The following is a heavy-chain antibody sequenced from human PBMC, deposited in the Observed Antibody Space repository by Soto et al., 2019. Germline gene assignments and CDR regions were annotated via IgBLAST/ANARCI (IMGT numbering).Heavy chain of an antibody. CDR1: GGTFSSYA. Sequence: GASVKVSCKASGGTFSSYAISWVRQAPGQGLEWVGGIIPIFGTANYAQKFQGRVTITADKSTSTAYMELSSLRSEDTAVYYCARASTYYDFWSGYYSQKNYYYYYGMDVWGQGTTVTVSS. CDR3: ARASTYYDFWSGYYSQKNYYYYYGMDV. CDR2: IIPIFGTA. D-gene: IGHD3-3*01. V-gene: IGHV1-69*06. J-gene: IGHJ6*02.